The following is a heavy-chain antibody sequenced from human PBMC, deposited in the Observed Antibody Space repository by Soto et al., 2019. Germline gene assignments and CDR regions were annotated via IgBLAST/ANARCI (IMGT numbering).Heavy chain of an antibody. J-gene: IGHJ6*02. CDR2: IYYSVST. CDR1: GGSISSGGYY. V-gene: IGHV4-31*03. D-gene: IGHD2-21*01. Sequence: QVQLQESGPGLVKPSQTLSLTCTVSGGSISSGGYYWSWIRQHPGKGLEWIGYIYYSVSTYYNPSLKSRVTISVDTYKNQFSLKLSSVTAADTAVYYCAASCVGCGGFNYYGMDVWGQGTTVTVSS. CDR3: AASCVGCGGFNYYGMDV.